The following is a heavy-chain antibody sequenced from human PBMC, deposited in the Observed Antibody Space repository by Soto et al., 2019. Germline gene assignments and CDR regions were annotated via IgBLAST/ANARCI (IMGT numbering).Heavy chain of an antibody. D-gene: IGHD5-18*01. J-gene: IGHJ6*02. V-gene: IGHV5-51*01. Sequence: PGESLKISCKGSGYSLTSYWIGWVRQMPGKGLEWMGIIYPGDSDTRYSPSFQGQVTISADKSISTAYLQWSSLKASDTAMYYCARLDTAMVRSYYYYGMDVWGQGTTVTVSS. CDR2: IYPGDSDT. CDR3: ARLDTAMVRSYYYYGMDV. CDR1: GYSLTSYW.